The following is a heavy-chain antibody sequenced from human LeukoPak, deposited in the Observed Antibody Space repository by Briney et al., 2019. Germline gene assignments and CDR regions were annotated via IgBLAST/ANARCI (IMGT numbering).Heavy chain of an antibody. D-gene: IGHD6-13*01. J-gene: IGHJ4*02. V-gene: IGHV4-39*07. Sequence: SETLSLTCTVSPGSISSDSYYWAWIRQPPGKGLDWIGSVSYSGSTYFNPSLKSRVTISLDTSKQQFSLKVTSMTAADTAVYYCARAYSPPQWSPFDYWGQGTLVTVSS. CDR2: VSYSGST. CDR3: ARAYSPPQWSPFDY. CDR1: PGSISSDSYY.